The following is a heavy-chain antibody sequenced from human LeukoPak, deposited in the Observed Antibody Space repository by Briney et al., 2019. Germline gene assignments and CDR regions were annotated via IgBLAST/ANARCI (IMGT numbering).Heavy chain of an antibody. CDR3: ARDLPYCSGGSCYSDY. V-gene: IGHV3-7*01. CDR1: GFTFSSSR. CDR2: IKQDGSEK. J-gene: IGHJ4*02. D-gene: IGHD2-15*01. Sequence: GGSLRLSCAASGFTFSSSRMSWVRQAPGKGLEWVANIKQDGSEKYYVDSVKGRFTSSRDNAKNSLYLQMHSLRAEDTAVYYCARDLPYCSGGSCYSDYWGQGTLVTVSS.